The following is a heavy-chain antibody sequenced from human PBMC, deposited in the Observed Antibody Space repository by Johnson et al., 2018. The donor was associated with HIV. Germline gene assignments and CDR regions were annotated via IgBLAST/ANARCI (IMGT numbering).Heavy chain of an antibody. Sequence: QVQLVESGGGLIQPGGSLRLSCAASGFTVSSNYMSWVRQAPGKGLEWVAVISYDGSKKYYADSVQGRFTISRDNSKNTLYLQMNSLRTEDTAVYYCAKDVGNYWPNAFDIWGQGTTVTVSS. CDR3: AKDVGNYWPNAFDI. V-gene: IGHV3-30*18. D-gene: IGHD3-22*01. CDR1: GFTVSSNY. CDR2: ISYDGSKK. J-gene: IGHJ3*02.